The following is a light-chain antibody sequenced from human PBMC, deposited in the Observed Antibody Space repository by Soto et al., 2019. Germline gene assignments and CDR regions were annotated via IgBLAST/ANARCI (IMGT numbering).Light chain of an antibody. V-gene: IGLV8-61*01. Sequence: QTVVTQEPSFSVSPGGTVTLTCGLSAGSVSTSYYPSWYQQTPGQAPRTLIYSTNTRSSGVPDRFSGSILGNKAARTITGAQADDESDYSCVLYLGSGITVFGGGTKVTVL. CDR2: STN. J-gene: IGLJ3*02. CDR3: VLYLGSGITV. CDR1: AGSVSTSYY.